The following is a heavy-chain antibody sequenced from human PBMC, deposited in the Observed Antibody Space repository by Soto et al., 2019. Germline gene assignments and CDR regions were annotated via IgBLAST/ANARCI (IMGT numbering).Heavy chain of an antibody. CDR2: ISSSSSTI. CDR1: GFTFSSYS. Sequence: GGSLRLSCAASGFTFSSYSMNWVRQAPGKGLEWVSYISSSSSTIYYADSVKGRFTISSENAKNSLYLQMTTLRAEDTAVYYCARVGARFLEWNRYNWFDPWGQGTLVTVSS. D-gene: IGHD3-3*01. J-gene: IGHJ5*02. CDR3: ARVGARFLEWNRYNWFDP. V-gene: IGHV3-48*04.